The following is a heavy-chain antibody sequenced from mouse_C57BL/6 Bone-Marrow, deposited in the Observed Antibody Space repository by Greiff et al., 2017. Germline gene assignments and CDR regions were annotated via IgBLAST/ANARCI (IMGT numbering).Heavy chain of an antibody. V-gene: IGHV5-4*01. D-gene: IGHD1-1*01. CDR3: ARDRPFITTVVAPFAY. J-gene: IGHJ3*01. CDR1: GFTFSSYA. Sequence: EVKVVESGGGLVKPGGSLKLSCAASGFTFSSYAMSWVRQTPEKRLEWVATISDGGSYTYYPDNVKGRFTISRDNAKNNLYLQMSHLKSEDTAMYYCARDRPFITTVVAPFAYWGQGTLVTVSA. CDR2: ISDGGSYT.